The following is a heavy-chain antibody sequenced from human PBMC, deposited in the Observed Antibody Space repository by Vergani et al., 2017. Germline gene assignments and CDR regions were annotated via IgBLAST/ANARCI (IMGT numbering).Heavy chain of an antibody. CDR1: GFTFSSYA. CDR2: ISGSGGST. J-gene: IGHJ3*02. V-gene: IGHV3-23*01. D-gene: IGHD3-3*01. CDR3: TRALYDFWSGYYSRDAFDI. Sequence: EVQLLESGGGLVQPGGSLRLSCAASGFTFSSYAMSWVRQAPGKGLEWVSAISGSGGSTYYPDSVKGRLTISRDNSKNTLYLQMNSLRAEDTAVYYCTRALYDFWSGYYSRDAFDIWGQGTMVTVSS.